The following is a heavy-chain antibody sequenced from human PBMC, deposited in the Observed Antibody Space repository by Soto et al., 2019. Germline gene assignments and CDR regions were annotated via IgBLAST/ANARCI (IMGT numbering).Heavy chain of an antibody. V-gene: IGHV4-59*01. D-gene: IGHD1-20*01. Sequence: KPSETLSLTCTVSGGSISSYYWSWIRQPPGKGLEWIGYIYYSGSTNYNPSLKSRVTISVDTSKNQFSLKLSSVTAADTAVYYCARSNWNDVGWFDPWGQGTLVTVSS. J-gene: IGHJ5*02. CDR2: IYYSGST. CDR1: GGSISSYY. CDR3: ARSNWNDVGWFDP.